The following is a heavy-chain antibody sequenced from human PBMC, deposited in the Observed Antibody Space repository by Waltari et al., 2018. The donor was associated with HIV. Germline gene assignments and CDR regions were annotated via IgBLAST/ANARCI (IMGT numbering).Heavy chain of an antibody. Sequence: EVQLVESGGVLVQPGGSLRLSCVVSGFIVSSNYMSWVRQAPGKGLECVAITYSGGTTYYADSGKGRLTVSRDNAKNTLYLHINNLREEDTAVYYCARGGELNDWGQGTLVTVSS. CDR2: TYSGGTT. V-gene: IGHV3-66*01. CDR3: ARGGELND. CDR1: GFIVSSNY. J-gene: IGHJ1*01. D-gene: IGHD4-17*01.